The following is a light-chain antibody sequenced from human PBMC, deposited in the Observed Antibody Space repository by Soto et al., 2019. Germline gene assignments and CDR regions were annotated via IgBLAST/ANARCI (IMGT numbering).Light chain of an antibody. J-gene: IGLJ2*01. Sequence: QSALTQPASVSGSPGQSITISCTGPSCDVGGYKYVSWYQHLPGNAPKLVVYEVSDRRPGVSDRFSGSKSGNTASLTISGLQAEDQAEYYCSSYTSSSTLVVFGGGTKLTVL. CDR3: SSYTSSSTLVV. CDR2: EVS. V-gene: IGLV2-14*01. CDR1: SCDVGGYKY.